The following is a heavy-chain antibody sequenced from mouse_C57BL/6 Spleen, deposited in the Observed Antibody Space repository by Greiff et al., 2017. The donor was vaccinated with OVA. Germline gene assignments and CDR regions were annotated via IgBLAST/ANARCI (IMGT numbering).Heavy chain of an antibody. J-gene: IGHJ2*01. CDR1: GYSFTSYY. Sequence: QVQLKQSGPELVKPGASVKISCKASGYSFTSYYIHWVKQRPGQGLEWIGWIYPGSGNTKYNEKFKGKATLTADTSSSTAYMQLSSLTSEDSAVYYCAPYDYDDGVDYWGQGTTLTVSS. CDR2: IYPGSGNT. V-gene: IGHV1-66*01. CDR3: APYDYDDGVDY. D-gene: IGHD2-4*01.